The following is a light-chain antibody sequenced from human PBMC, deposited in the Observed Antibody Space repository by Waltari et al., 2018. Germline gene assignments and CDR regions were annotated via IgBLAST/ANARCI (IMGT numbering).Light chain of an antibody. CDR2: AAS. CDR1: QSISTY. CDR3: QQGYSVVWS. Sequence: DIQMTQSPSSLSASVGDRVTITCRTSQSISTYLNWYQQKPGKAPRLLIYAASHLQSGVPTRFSGRGSGTDFTLTISSLQPEDFATYYCQQGYSVVWSFGGGTKVEIK. J-gene: IGKJ4*01. V-gene: IGKV1-39*01.